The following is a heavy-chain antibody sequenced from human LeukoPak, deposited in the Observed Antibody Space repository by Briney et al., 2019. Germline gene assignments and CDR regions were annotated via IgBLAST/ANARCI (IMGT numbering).Heavy chain of an antibody. J-gene: IGHJ6*03. Sequence: GGSLRLSCAASGFTFSSYSMNWVRQAPGKGLEWVSYISGSSSTIYYADSVKGRFTISRDNAKNSLYLQMNSLRAEDTAVYYCARVGYYDFWSGTLKDYYMDVWGKGTTVTVSS. CDR2: ISGSSSTI. V-gene: IGHV3-48*01. CDR3: ARVGYYDFWSGTLKDYYMDV. CDR1: GFTFSSYS. D-gene: IGHD3-3*01.